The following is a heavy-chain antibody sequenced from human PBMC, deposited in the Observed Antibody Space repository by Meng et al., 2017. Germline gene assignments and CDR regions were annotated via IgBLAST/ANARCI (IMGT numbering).Heavy chain of an antibody. CDR1: VGTFSSYA. Sequence: SVMVSCKASVGTFSSYAISWVLQAPGQGLEWMGGIIPIFGTANYAQKFQGRVTITTDESTSTAYMELSSMRSEDTAVYYCARAVFYYDSSGNIVYYFDYWGQGTLVTVSS. CDR3: ARAVFYYDSSGNIVYYFDY. D-gene: IGHD3-22*01. J-gene: IGHJ4*02. CDR2: IIPIFGTA. V-gene: IGHV1-69*05.